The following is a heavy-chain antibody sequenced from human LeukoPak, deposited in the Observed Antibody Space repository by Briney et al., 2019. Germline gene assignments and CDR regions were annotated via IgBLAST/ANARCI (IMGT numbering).Heavy chain of an antibody. CDR2: IKSKTDGGTT. D-gene: IGHD2-2*01. CDR3: TRLGVVVPAAIDYYFDY. CDR1: GFTFSNAW. V-gene: IGHV3-15*01. Sequence: GGSLRLSCAASGFTFSNAWMSWVRQAPGKGLEWVGRIKSKTDGGTTDYAAPVKGRFTISRDDSKSIAYLQMNSLKTEDTAVYYCTRLGVVVPAAIDYYFDYWGQGTLVTVSS. J-gene: IGHJ4*02.